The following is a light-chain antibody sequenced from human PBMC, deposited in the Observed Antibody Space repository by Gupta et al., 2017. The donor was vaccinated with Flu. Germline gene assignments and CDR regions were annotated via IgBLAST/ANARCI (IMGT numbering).Light chain of an antibody. CDR2: DAS. J-gene: IGKJ2*01. CDR3: QQRGGWPPAYT. V-gene: IGKV3-11*01. Sequence: IVLTQSPATLYLSPGERATLFCRASQTVSDYLAWYQQKPGQPPRLLIYDASSRATGIPARFSGSGSQTDFTLTIGSLEPEDFAVYYCQQRGGWPPAYTCGPGTRLEIK. CDR1: QTVSDY.